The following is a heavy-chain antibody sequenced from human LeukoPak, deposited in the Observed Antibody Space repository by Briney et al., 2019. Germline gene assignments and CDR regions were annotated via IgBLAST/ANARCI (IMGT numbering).Heavy chain of an antibody. J-gene: IGHJ2*01. CDR3: ARHPTDIVVVVAATHPDWYFDL. V-gene: IGHV4-61*05. CDR2: IHKTGRT. D-gene: IGHD2-15*01. CDR1: GGSISSSSYY. Sequence: SETLSLTCTVTGGSISSSSYYWSWTRQPPGKGLEWIGYIHKTGRTNYNPSLKSRVTISVDTSKNQFSLKLSSVTAADTAVYYCARHPTDIVVVVAATHPDWYFDLWGRGTLVTVSS.